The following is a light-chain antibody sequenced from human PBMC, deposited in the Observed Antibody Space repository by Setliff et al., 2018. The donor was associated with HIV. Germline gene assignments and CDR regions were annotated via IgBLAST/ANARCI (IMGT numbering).Light chain of an antibody. Sequence: QSVLTQPASVSGSPGQSITISCTGNSSNVGKYDLVSWYRQYPGKAPELTIYEVTQRPSGVSKRFSGSKSGNAASLTISGLQPDDEGDYFCSSYAGSRAFDVFGTGTKV. CDR3: SSYAGSRAFDV. CDR2: EVT. CDR1: SSNVGKYDL. J-gene: IGLJ1*01. V-gene: IGLV2-23*02.